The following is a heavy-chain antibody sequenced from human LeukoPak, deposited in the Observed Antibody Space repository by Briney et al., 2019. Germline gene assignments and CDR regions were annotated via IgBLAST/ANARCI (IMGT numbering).Heavy chain of an antibody. CDR2: ITASGVNT. V-gene: IGHV3-23*01. D-gene: IGHD5-18*01. CDR3: AKGNGYSYGRYYFDY. CDR1: GFSGFTYSSYA. J-gene: IGHJ4*02. Sequence: PGGSLRLSCAASGFSGFTYSSYAMGWVPQAPGKGLEWVSAITASGVNTYYANSVNGRFTMSRDNSKNTLYLQVSSLRAEDTAVYYCAKGNGYSYGRYYFDYWGQGTLVTVSS.